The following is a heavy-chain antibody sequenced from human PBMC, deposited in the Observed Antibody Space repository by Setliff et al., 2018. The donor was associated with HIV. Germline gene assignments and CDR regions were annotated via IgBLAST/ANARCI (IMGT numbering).Heavy chain of an antibody. J-gene: IGHJ4*02. CDR2: MYYRGST. V-gene: IGHV4-39*01. CDR1: GGSISSSGYY. CDR3: ARQGSLCPDRYLDS. Sequence: PSETLSLTCTVSGGSISSSGYYWGWIRQPPGKGLEWIGNMYYRGSTYYNPSLKSRVIISVDTSKNQFSLKLSSVTAADTAVYYCARQGSLCPDRYLDSWGQGTLVTVSS. D-gene: IGHD2-21*01.